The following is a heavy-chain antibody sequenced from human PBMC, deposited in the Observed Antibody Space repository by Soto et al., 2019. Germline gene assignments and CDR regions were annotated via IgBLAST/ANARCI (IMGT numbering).Heavy chain of an antibody. D-gene: IGHD3-22*01. Sequence: QVQLVQSGAEVKKPGSSVKVSCKASGGTFSSYAISWVRQAPGQGLEWMGGIIPIFGTANYAQKFQGRVTITADESTSTAYMELSSLRSEDTAVYYCAREPLKYYYDSSGYRPFDYWGQGTLVTVSS. V-gene: IGHV1-69*01. J-gene: IGHJ4*02. CDR3: AREPLKYYYDSSGYRPFDY. CDR2: IIPIFGTA. CDR1: GGTFSSYA.